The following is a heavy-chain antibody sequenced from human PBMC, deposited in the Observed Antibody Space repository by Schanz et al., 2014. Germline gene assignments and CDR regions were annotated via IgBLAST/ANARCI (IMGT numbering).Heavy chain of an antibody. V-gene: IGHV4-61*02. CDR1: GGSISSGTYY. D-gene: IGHD6-25*01. Sequence: QVQLQESGPGLVKPSQTLSLTCIVSGGSISSGTYYWSWLRQPAGKGLEWIGRIYTSGSTNYNPSLKSRAPIPLATSKNQFSLKLSSVTAADTAVYYCAREPLSGYNWFDPWGQGSLVTVSS. J-gene: IGHJ5*02. CDR3: AREPLSGYNWFDP. CDR2: IYTSGST.